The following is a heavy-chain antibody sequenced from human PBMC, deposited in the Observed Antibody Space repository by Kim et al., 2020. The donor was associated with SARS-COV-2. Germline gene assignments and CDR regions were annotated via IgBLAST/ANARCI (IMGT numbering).Heavy chain of an antibody. Sequence: GGSLRLSCAASGFTFSSYAMSWVRQAPGKGLEWVSAIDGSGGGTYYADSVKGRFTISRDNSKNTLYLQMNSLRAEDTAVYYCARLYGSGTYAPMDYWGQGTLVTVSS. CDR1: GFTFSSYA. J-gene: IGHJ4*02. CDR2: IDGSGGGT. CDR3: ARLYGSGTYAPMDY. D-gene: IGHD3-10*01. V-gene: IGHV3-23*01.